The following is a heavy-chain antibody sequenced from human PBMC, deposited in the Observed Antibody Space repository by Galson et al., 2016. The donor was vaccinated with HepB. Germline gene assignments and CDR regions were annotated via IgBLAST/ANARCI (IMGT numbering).Heavy chain of an antibody. J-gene: IGHJ4*02. Sequence: SETLSLTCAVYGGSLSDYYWSWIRQPPGKGLEWIGEINHSGSTNYNPSLKSRVSILVDTSKNQFSLKLSSVTAADTAVYYCARVGRLWLRATIDYWGQGTLVTVSS. CDR2: INHSGST. CDR1: GGSLSDYY. D-gene: IGHD5-18*01. V-gene: IGHV4-34*01. CDR3: ARVGRLWLRATIDY.